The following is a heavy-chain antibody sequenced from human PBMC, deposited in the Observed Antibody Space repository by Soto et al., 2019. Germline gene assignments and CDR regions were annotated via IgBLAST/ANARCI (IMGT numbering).Heavy chain of an antibody. CDR1: GYTFTSYG. CDR3: ARNSYDFWSGYYADRAGYGMDV. CDR2: ISAYNGNT. V-gene: IGHV1-18*04. Sequence: ASVKVSCKASGYTFTSYGISWVRQAPGQGLEWMGWISAYNGNTNYAQKLQGRVTMTTDTSTSTAYMELRSLRSDDTAVYYCARNSYDFWSGYYADRAGYGMDVWGQGTTVTVSS. D-gene: IGHD3-3*01. J-gene: IGHJ6*02.